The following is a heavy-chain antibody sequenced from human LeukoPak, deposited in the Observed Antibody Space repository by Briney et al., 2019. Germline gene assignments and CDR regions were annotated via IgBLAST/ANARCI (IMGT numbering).Heavy chain of an antibody. V-gene: IGHV3-21*01. Sequence: PGGSLRLSCAASGFTFSSYSMNWVRQAPGKGVEWVSSISSSSSYIYYADSVKGRFTISRDNAKNSLYLQMNSLRAEDMAVYYCASSGRIAWFDPWGQGTLVTVSS. J-gene: IGHJ5*02. CDR3: ASSGRIAWFDP. D-gene: IGHD6-13*01. CDR2: ISSSSSYI. CDR1: GFTFSSYS.